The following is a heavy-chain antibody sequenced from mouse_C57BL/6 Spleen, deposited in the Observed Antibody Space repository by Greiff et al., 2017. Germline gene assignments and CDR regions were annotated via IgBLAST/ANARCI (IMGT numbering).Heavy chain of an antibody. D-gene: IGHD2-4*01. CDR2: IWRGGST. CDR3: AKMMITTDYAMDY. Sequence: VKLMESGPGLVQPSQSLSITCTVSGFSLTSYGVHWVRQSPGKGLAWLGVIWRGGSTDYNAAFMSRLSITKDNTKSQVFFKMNRLQADDTAIYYCAKMMITTDYAMDYWGQGTSVTVSS. J-gene: IGHJ4*01. V-gene: IGHV2-5*01. CDR1: GFSLTSYG.